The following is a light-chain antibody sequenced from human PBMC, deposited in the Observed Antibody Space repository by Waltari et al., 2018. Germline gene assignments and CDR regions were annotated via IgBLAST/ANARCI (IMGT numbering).Light chain of an antibody. Sequence: EIVLTQSPGTLSLSPGERATLSCRASQSVSSSYLAWYQQKPGQAPRLLIYGASIRATCIPDMFSGSGSGTDFTLTISRREPEDFAVYCCQQYSSSPITLGQGTRLEIK. J-gene: IGKJ5*01. V-gene: IGKV3-20*01. CDR3: QQYSSSPIT. CDR1: QSVSSSY. CDR2: GAS.